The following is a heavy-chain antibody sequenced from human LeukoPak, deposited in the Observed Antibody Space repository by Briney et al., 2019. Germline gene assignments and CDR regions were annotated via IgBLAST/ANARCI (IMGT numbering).Heavy chain of an antibody. CDR1: GYTFTSYG. CDR3: ARIRDGYNDAYGI. D-gene: IGHD5-24*01. V-gene: IGHV1-18*01. Sequence: ASVKVSCKASGYTFTSYGISWVRQAPGQGLEWMGWISAYNGNTNYAQKLQGRVTMTRNTSTSTVYMELSSLRSEDTAVYYCARIRDGYNDAYGIWGQGTMVTVPS. CDR2: ISAYNGNT. J-gene: IGHJ3*02.